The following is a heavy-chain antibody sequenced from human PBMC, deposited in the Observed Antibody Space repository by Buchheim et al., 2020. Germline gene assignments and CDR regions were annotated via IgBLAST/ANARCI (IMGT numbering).Heavy chain of an antibody. J-gene: IGHJ4*02. CDR1: GGSIRSTNW. Sequence: QVQLQESGPGPVKPSGTLSLTCAVSGGSIRSTNWWTWVRQPPGKGLEWIGEIYHNGSTNYNPSLKRRVTISVDKSKNQFSLKVTAVTAADTAVYYCARGNGSYSFNYWGQGTL. CDR3: ARGNGSYSFNY. V-gene: IGHV4-4*02. D-gene: IGHD1-26*01. CDR2: IYHNGST.